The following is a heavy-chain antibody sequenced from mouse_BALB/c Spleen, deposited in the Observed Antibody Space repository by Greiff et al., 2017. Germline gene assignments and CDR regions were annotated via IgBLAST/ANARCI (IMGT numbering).Heavy chain of an antibody. J-gene: IGHJ4*01. CDR2: ISSGGSYT. V-gene: IGHV5-9-4*01. CDR1: GFTFSSYA. CDR3: ARRDYYAMDY. Sequence: EVNLVESGGGLVKPGGSLKLSCAASGFTFSSYAMSWVRQSPEKRLEWVAEISSGGSYTYYPDTVTGRFTISRDNAKNTLYLEMSSLRSEDTAMYYCARRDYYAMDYWGQGTSVTVSS.